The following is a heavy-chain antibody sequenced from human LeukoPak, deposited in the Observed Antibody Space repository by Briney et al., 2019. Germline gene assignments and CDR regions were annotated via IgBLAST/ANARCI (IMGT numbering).Heavy chain of an antibody. CDR3: AKDDNYIRFLS. J-gene: IGHJ5*02. D-gene: IGHD3-16*01. Sequence: GGSLRLSCAASGFTFSSHGMNWVRQAPGKGLEWVSGITGSGGNRYYADSVKGRFTISKDNSKNTLYLQMNSLRAEDTAVYYCAKDDNYIRFLSWGQGTLVTVSS. CDR2: ITGSGGNR. V-gene: IGHV3-23*01. CDR1: GFTFSSHG.